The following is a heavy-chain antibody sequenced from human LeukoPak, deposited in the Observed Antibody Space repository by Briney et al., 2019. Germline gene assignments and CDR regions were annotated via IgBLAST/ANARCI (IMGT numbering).Heavy chain of an antibody. CDR1: GGSISAYY. J-gene: IGHJ6*03. Sequence: KPSETLSLTCTVSGGSISAYYWSWIRQPAGKGLEWIGRIYTSGSTNYNPSLKSRVTMSLDTSKNQFSLKLSSVTAADTAVYYCARGIYCSSTTWYYYYYYMDVWGKGTTVTVSS. D-gene: IGHD2-2*01. CDR3: ARGIYCSSTTWYYYYYYMDV. CDR2: IYTSGST. V-gene: IGHV4-4*07.